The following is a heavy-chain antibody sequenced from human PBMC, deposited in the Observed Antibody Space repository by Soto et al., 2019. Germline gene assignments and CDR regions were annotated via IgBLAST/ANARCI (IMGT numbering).Heavy chain of an antibody. D-gene: IGHD1-7*01. CDR3: ARDLELLSFYY. Sequence: PGGSRRLSCAASGFTVSSNYMSWVRQAPGKGLEWVSVIYSGGSTYYADSVKGRFTIYRDNSKNTLYLQMNSLRAEDTAVYNCARDLELLSFYYWGQGTLVTVSS. V-gene: IGHV3-66*01. J-gene: IGHJ4*02. CDR1: GFTVSSNY. CDR2: IYSGGST.